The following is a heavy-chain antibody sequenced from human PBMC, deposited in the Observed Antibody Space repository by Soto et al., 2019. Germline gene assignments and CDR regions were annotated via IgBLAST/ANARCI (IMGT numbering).Heavy chain of an antibody. CDR1: GGSFSGYY. V-gene: IGHV4-34*01. CDR2: INHSGST. Sequence: QVQLQQWGAGLLKPSETLSLTCAVYGGSFSGYYWSWIRQPPGKGLECIGEINHSGSTNYNPSLKSRVTISVDTSKNQFSLKLSSVTAADTAVYYCARGQSSLLLDCWGQGVPVTVSS. D-gene: IGHD2-8*02. CDR3: ARGQSSLLLDC. J-gene: IGHJ4*02.